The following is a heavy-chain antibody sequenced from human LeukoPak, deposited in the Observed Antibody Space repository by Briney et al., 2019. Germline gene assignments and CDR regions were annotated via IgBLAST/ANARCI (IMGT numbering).Heavy chain of an antibody. CDR1: GGSFSGYY. V-gene: IGHV4-34*01. Sequence: PSETLSLTCAVYGGSFSGYYWSWIRQPPGKGTGWIGEINHSGSTNYNPSLKSRVTISVDTSKNQFSLKLSSVTAADTAVYYCARLRYDILTGYHNAGLAAADVWGKGTTVTISS. CDR3: ARLRYDILTGYHNAGLAAADV. D-gene: IGHD3-9*01. CDR2: INHSGST. J-gene: IGHJ6*04.